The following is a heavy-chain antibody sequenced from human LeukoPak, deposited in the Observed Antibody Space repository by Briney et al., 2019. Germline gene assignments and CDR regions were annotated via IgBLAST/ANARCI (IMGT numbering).Heavy chain of an antibody. D-gene: IGHD2-15*01. V-gene: IGHV3-23*01. CDR3: AKEVVVAATRSMVY. Sequence: GGTLRLSCVASGFTFSNYAMNWVRQAPGKGLEWVSTISSGGSTYYADSVKGRFTISRDNSKNTLYLQMNSLRAEDTAVYYCAKEVVVAATRSMVYWGQGTLVTVSS. CDR1: GFTFSNYA. CDR2: ISSGGST. J-gene: IGHJ4*02.